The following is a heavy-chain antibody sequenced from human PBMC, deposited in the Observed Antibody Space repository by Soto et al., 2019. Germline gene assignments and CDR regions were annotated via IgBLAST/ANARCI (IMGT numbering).Heavy chain of an antibody. D-gene: IGHD2-21*01. Sequence: ASVKASCKASGYTFTSYGISWARQAPGQGLEWMGWISAYNGNTNYAQKLQGRVTMTTDTSTSTAYMELRSLRSDDTAVYYCARDPRRFRPTQGYWYFDLWGRGTLVTVSS. CDR1: GYTFTSYG. J-gene: IGHJ2*01. V-gene: IGHV1-18*01. CDR3: ARDPRRFRPTQGYWYFDL. CDR2: ISAYNGNT.